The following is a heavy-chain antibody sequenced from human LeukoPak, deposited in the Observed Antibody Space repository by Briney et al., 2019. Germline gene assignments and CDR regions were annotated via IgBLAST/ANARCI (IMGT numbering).Heavy chain of an antibody. V-gene: IGHV3-30*02. D-gene: IGHD2-15*01. J-gene: IGHJ5*02. Sequence: PGGSLRLSCAASGFTFNNYGMHWVRQAPGKGLEWVAFIRNDGRNKYYADSVKGRFTISRDNSKNTLYLQMNSLRAEDTAVYYCAKEVSSGGPWGQGTLVTVSS. CDR1: GFTFNNYG. CDR3: AKEVSSGGP. CDR2: IRNDGRNK.